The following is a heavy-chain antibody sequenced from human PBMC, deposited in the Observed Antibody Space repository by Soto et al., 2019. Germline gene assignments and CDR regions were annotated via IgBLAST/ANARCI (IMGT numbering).Heavy chain of an antibody. CDR3: ARDPSPDSSGPS. V-gene: IGHV3-30-3*01. J-gene: IGHJ5*02. Sequence: GGSLRLSCAASGFTFSSYVMHWVRQAPGKGLEWVAVISYDGSNKYYADSVKGRFTISRDNSKNTLYLQMNSLRAEDTAVYYCARDPSPDSSGPSWGQGTLVTVPS. D-gene: IGHD6-19*01. CDR1: GFTFSSYV. CDR2: ISYDGSNK.